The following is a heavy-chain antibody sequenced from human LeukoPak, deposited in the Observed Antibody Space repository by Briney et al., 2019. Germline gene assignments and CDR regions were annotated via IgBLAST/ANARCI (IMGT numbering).Heavy chain of an antibody. CDR1: GYTFTGYY. J-gene: IGHJ4*02. V-gene: IGHV1-2*02. Sequence: GASVKVSCKASGYTFTGYYMHWVRQAPGQGLEWMGWINPNSGGTNYAQKFQGRVTMTRDTSISTAYMELSRLRSDDTAVYYCASRGLYYYDSSGYFEDYWGQGTLVTVSS. CDR2: INPNSGGT. D-gene: IGHD3-22*01. CDR3: ASRGLYYYDSSGYFEDY.